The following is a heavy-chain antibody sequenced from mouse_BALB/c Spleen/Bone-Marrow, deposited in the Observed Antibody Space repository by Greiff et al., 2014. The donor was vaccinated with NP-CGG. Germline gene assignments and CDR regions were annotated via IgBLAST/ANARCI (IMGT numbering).Heavy chain of an antibody. Sequence: QVQLQQSGTELMKPGASVKISCKATGYTFSSYWIEWVNQRPGHGLEWIGEVLPGSGSTNYNEKFKGKATFTADASSNTAYMQLSSLTSEDSAVYYCARRGHGFAWFAYWGQGTLVTVSA. CDR3: ARRGHGFAWFAY. CDR2: VLPGSGST. CDR1: GYTFSSYW. D-gene: IGHD1-2*01. J-gene: IGHJ3*01. V-gene: IGHV1-9*01.